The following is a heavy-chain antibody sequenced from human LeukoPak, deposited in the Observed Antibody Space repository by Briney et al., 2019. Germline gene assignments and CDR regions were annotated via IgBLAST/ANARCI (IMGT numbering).Heavy chain of an antibody. CDR3: ARDQDIVVVVAATPLYYYYGMDV. D-gene: IGHD2-15*01. CDR1: GYTCTGYY. V-gene: IGHV1-2*02. J-gene: IGHJ6*02. CDR2: INPNSGGT. Sequence: ASVKVSCKASGYTCTGYYMHWVRQAPGQGLEWMGWINPNSGGTNYAQKFQGRVTMTRDTSISTAYMELSRLRSDDTAVYYCARDQDIVVVVAATPLYYYYGMDVWGQGTTVTVSS.